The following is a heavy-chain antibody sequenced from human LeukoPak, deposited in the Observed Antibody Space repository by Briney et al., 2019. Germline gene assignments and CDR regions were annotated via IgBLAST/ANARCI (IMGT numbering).Heavy chain of an antibody. CDR1: GGSFSSYY. D-gene: IGHD2-21*02. J-gene: IGHJ6*02. CDR3: ARDIVVVTAITYYYYYGMDV. CDR2: IYYSGST. Sequence: SETLSLTCTVSGGSFSSYYWSWIRQPPGKGLEWIGYIYYSGSTNYNPSLKSRVTISVDTSKNQFSLKLSSVTAADTAVYYCARDIVVVTAITYYYYYGMDVWGQGTTVTVSS. V-gene: IGHV4-59*01.